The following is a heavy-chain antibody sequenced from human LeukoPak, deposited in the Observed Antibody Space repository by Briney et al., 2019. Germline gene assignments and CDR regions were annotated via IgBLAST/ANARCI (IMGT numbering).Heavy chain of an antibody. CDR2: INAGNGNT. CDR1: GYTFTNYA. V-gene: IGHV1-3*01. D-gene: IGHD3-10*01. Sequence: ASVKVSCKASGYTFTNYAVHWVRQAPGQRLEWTGWINAGNGNTEYSQNFQDRVTITRDTSATTAYMELSSLRSEDTAVYYCARGSYFYGSGSFMGSDYWGQGTLVTVSS. J-gene: IGHJ4*02. CDR3: ARGSYFYGSGSFMGSDY.